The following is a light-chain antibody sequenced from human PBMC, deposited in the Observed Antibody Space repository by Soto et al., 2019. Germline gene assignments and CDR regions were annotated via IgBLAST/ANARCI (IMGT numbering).Light chain of an antibody. CDR2: ANN. V-gene: IGLV1-40*01. CDR1: SSNIGAGYD. J-gene: IGLJ2*01. Sequence: QAVLTQPPSVSGAPGQRVTISCTGSSSNIGAGYDVHWYQQLPGTAPKLLIYANNNRPSGVPDRFSASKSGTSASLAITGLQAEDEADYYCQSYDSSLSGSGVFGGGTKLTVL. CDR3: QSYDSSLSGSGV.